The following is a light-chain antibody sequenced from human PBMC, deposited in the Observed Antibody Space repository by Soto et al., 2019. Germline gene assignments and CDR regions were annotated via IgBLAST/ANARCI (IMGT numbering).Light chain of an antibody. CDR3: MQGLQPPYN. Sequence: DIVMTQSPLSLPVIPGEPASISCRSRQSLHSYGYNILDWYLQKPGQSPQLLIQMASNRAPGVTARFSGSGSGTDFTLTISRVEAEDIGVYFCMQGLQPPYNFGQGTKLEIK. V-gene: IGKV2-28*01. CDR2: MAS. CDR1: QSLHSYGYNI. J-gene: IGKJ2*01.